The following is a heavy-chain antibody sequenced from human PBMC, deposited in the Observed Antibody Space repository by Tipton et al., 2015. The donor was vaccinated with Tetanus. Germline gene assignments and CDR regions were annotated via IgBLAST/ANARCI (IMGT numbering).Heavy chain of an antibody. CDR2: TYYRSKWYN. D-gene: IGHD1-26*01. CDR1: GDSVSSNSAA. CDR3: AREETLSGSYDPLWFDY. V-gene: IGHV6-1*01. Sequence: LRLSCAISGDSVSSNSAAWNWIRQSPSRGLEWLGRTYYRSKWYNDYAVSVNSRITINPDTSKNQFSLQLNSVTPEDTAVYYCAREETLSGSYDPLWFDYWGQGTLVTVSS. J-gene: IGHJ4*02.